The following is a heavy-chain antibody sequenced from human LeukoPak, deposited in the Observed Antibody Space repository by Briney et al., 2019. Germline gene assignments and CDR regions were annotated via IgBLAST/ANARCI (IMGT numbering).Heavy chain of an antibody. CDR3: ARDVTYYTC. V-gene: IGHV4-59*01. CDR1: GGSISSSY. Sequence: PSETLSLTCTVSGGSISSSYWSWIRQPPGKGLEWIGYIYYSGSTNYNPSLKSRVTISVDTSKNQFSLKLSAVTAADTAVYYCARDVTYYTCWGQGTLVTVSS. CDR2: IYYSGST. D-gene: IGHD1-26*01. J-gene: IGHJ4*02.